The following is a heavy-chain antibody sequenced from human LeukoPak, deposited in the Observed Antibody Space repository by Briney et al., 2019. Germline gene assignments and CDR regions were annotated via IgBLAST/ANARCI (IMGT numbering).Heavy chain of an antibody. CDR1: GFTFSIYS. J-gene: IGHJ4*02. CDR3: GRRVNYVDY. V-gene: IGHV3-21*01. Sequence: GGSLRLSCAASGFTFSIYSMNWVRQAPGKGLEWVSSISSSGNYIYYADSVRGRFTIYRDNAKNSLYLQMNSLGDEDTAVYYCGRRVNYVDYWGQGTLVTVSS. CDR2: ISSSGNYI. D-gene: IGHD2-21*01.